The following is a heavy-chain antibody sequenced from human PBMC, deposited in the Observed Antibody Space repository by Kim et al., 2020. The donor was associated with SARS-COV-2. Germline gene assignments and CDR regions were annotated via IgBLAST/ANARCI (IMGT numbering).Heavy chain of an antibody. D-gene: IGHD5-18*01. J-gene: IGHJ4*02. CDR1: GGSISSYY. Sequence: SETRSLTCTVSGGSISSYYWSWIRQPPGKGLEWIGYIYYSGSTNYNPSLKSRVTISVDTSKNQFSLKLSSVTAADTAVYYCARGVDTAMVLDYWGQGTLVTVSS. V-gene: IGHV4-59*01. CDR3: ARGVDTAMVLDY. CDR2: IYYSGST.